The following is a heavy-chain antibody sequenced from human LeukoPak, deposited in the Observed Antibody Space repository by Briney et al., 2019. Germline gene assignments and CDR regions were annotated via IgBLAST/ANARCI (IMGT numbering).Heavy chain of an antibody. CDR3: ARALVTYYDYVWGSYRPNYFDY. D-gene: IGHD3-16*02. CDR1: GGSFSGYY. Sequence: SETLSLTCAVYGGSFSGYYWSWIRQPPGKGLEWIGEINHSGGTNYNPSLKSRVTISVDTSKNQFSLKLSSVTAADTAVYYCARALVTYYDYVWGSYRPNYFDYWGQGTLVTVSS. V-gene: IGHV4-34*01. CDR2: INHSGGT. J-gene: IGHJ4*02.